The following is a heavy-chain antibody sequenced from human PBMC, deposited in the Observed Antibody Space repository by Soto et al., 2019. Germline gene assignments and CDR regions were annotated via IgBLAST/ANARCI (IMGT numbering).Heavy chain of an antibody. CDR2: ISGSGGST. J-gene: IGHJ4*02. Sequence: GGSLRLSCAASGFTLSNYAMSWVRQAPGSGLEWVSSISGSGGSTFYTNSVKGRFTISRDNFRNTLYLQMNSLRVEDAAVYYCAKGVDSSSWYQGYVDYWGQGTLASDSS. D-gene: IGHD6-13*01. CDR3: AKGVDSSSWYQGYVDY. CDR1: GFTLSNYA. V-gene: IGHV3-23*01.